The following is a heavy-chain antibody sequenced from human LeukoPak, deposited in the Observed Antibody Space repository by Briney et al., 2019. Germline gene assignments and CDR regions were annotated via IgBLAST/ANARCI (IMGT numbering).Heavy chain of an antibody. Sequence: GGSLRLSCAASGFIFNNYWMHWVRQTPGEGPLWLSRINGDGSSTSYANSVQGRFIISRDNAKNTLYLQMNSLRAEDTAVYYCTRQWHTPSDYWGQGTLVTVSS. CDR3: TRQWHTPSDY. D-gene: IGHD6-19*01. CDR1: GFIFNNYW. J-gene: IGHJ4*02. CDR2: INGDGSST. V-gene: IGHV3-74*01.